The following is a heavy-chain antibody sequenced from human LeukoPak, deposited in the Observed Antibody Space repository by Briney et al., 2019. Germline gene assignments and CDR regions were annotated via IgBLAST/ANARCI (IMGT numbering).Heavy chain of an antibody. CDR2: IIPIFGTA. Sequence: SVKVSCKASGGTFSSYAISWVRQAPGQGLEWMGGIIPIFGTANYAKKFQGRVTITTDESPSTAYMELSSLRSEDTAVYYCARSKNDFWSGYYDIWGQGTLVTVSS. J-gene: IGHJ4*02. CDR1: GGTFSSYA. CDR3: ARSKNDFWSGYYDI. V-gene: IGHV1-69*05. D-gene: IGHD3-3*01.